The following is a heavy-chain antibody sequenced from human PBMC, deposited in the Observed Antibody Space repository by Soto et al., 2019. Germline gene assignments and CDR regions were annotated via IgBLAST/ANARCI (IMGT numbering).Heavy chain of an antibody. V-gene: IGHV3-74*01. CDR1: GFSFRTYW. CDR2: INNDGSST. CDR3: AMGTMDV. Sequence: EVQLVESGGGLVQPGGSLRLSCAASGFSFRTYWMQWARQAPGKGLEWVSRINNDGSSTDYADSVKGRFTISRDNAKDTLSLQMNSLRAEDTATYYCAMGTMDVWATGTTVTVSS. J-gene: IGHJ6*04. D-gene: IGHD7-27*01.